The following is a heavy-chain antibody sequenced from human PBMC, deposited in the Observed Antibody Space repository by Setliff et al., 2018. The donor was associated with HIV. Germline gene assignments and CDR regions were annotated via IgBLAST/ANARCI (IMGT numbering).Heavy chain of an antibody. J-gene: IGHJ6*04. CDR3: ASGKGVRGVIITGGLDV. CDR2: MNPNSGDT. V-gene: IGHV1-8*01. D-gene: IGHD3-10*01. Sequence: GASVKVSCKASGHTFSNYDVIWVRRATGQGLEWMGWMNPNSGDTGYAQKFQGRAIMTRDTSISPAYMALGSLTSTDTAVYYCASGKGVRGVIITGGLDVWGKGTTVTVSS. CDR1: GHTFSNYD.